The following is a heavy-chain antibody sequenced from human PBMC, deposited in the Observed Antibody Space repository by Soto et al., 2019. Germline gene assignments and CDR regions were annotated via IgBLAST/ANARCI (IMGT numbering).Heavy chain of an antibody. D-gene: IGHD3-22*01. V-gene: IGHV4-31*03. J-gene: IGHJ3*02. CDR1: GGSISSGGYY. CDR3: ARSNYYDSSGYYYVWDAFDI. Sequence: SETLSLTCTVSGGSISSGGYYWSWIRQHPGKGLEWIGYIYYSGSTYYNPSLKSRVTISVDTSKNQFSLKLSSVTAADTAVYYCARSNYYDSSGYYYVWDAFDIWGQGTMVTVSS. CDR2: IYYSGST.